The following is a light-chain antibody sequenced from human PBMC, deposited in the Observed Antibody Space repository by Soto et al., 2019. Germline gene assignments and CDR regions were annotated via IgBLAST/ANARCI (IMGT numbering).Light chain of an antibody. CDR3: CSYAGSVL. CDR2: EGS. J-gene: IGLJ2*01. V-gene: IGLV2-23*01. CDR1: SSDVGSSNL. Sequence: QSALTQPASVSGSPGQSITISCTGTSSDVGSSNLVSWYQQHPGKAPKLMIYEGSRRPSGVSNPFSGSKSGNTASLTISGLQAEDEADYYCCSYAGSVLFGGGTKLTVL.